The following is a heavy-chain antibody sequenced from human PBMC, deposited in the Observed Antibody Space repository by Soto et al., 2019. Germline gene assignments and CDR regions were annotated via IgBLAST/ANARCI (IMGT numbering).Heavy chain of an antibody. CDR3: ARDGLKGYDFWSGYSLFDY. CDR2: IYHSGST. Sequence: NPSETLSLTCAVSGYSISSGYYWGWIRQPPGKGLEWIGSIYHSGSTYYNPSLKSRVTISVDTSKNQYSLKLSSVTAADTAVYYCARDGLKGYDFWSGYSLFDYWGQGTLVTVSS. J-gene: IGHJ4*02. V-gene: IGHV4-38-2*02. CDR1: GYSISSGYY. D-gene: IGHD3-3*01.